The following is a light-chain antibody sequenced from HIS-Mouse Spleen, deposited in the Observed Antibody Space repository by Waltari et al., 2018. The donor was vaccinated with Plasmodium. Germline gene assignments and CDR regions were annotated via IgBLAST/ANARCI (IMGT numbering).Light chain of an antibody. CDR2: DVS. CDR1: SSDVGGYNY. CDR3: CSYAGSYTFV. Sequence: QSALTQPRSVSGSPGQSVTISCTGTSSDVGGYNYVSCYQQHPGKAPKLFIYDVSRRPQGVPDLFAGSKSGNTAALTIAGLQAEDEADYYCCSYAGSYTFVFGTGTKVTVL. J-gene: IGLJ1*01. V-gene: IGLV2-11*01.